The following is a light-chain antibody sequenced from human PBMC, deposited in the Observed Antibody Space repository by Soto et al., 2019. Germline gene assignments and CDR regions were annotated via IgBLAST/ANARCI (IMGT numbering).Light chain of an antibody. CDR3: QQYGSSPLT. V-gene: IGKV3-20*01. CDR2: GAS. CDR1: QSVSSSY. Sequence: IVLTQSPGTLSLSPGERATLSCRASQSVSSSYLAWYQQKPGQAPGLLIYGASSRATGIPDRFSGSGSGTDFTLTISRLEPEDFAVYYCQQYGSSPLTCGGGTKVDI. J-gene: IGKJ4*01.